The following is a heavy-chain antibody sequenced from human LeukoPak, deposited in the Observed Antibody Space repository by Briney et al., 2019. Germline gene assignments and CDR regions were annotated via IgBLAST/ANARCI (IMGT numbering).Heavy chain of an antibody. Sequence: GGSLRLSCTASGFSFSTYSMNWVRQAPGKGLEWVSYIVGSSSNIYYAYSVKGRFTISKDNAKNSLYLQMDSQRAEDTAVYYCATDSPETAAFDYWGQGTLVTVSS. CDR1: GFSFSTYS. CDR3: ATDSPETAAFDY. J-gene: IGHJ4*02. V-gene: IGHV3-48*04. CDR2: IVGSSSNI. D-gene: IGHD1-1*01.